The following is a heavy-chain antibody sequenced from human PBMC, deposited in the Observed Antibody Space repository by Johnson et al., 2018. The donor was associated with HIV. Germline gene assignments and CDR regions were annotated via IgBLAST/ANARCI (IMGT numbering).Heavy chain of an antibody. CDR1: GFTFSNFW. V-gene: IGHV3-7*01. J-gene: IGHJ3*02. Sequence: MLLVESGGGLVQPGGSLRLSCGASGFTFSNFWMSWVRQAPGKGLEWVANIKQDGSEKYYVDSVKGRFTISRNNAKNSLYLQMNSLRAEDTAVYYCASTSSGWFYAFDIWGQGTMVTVSS. D-gene: IGHD6-19*01. CDR2: IKQDGSEK. CDR3: ASTSSGWFYAFDI.